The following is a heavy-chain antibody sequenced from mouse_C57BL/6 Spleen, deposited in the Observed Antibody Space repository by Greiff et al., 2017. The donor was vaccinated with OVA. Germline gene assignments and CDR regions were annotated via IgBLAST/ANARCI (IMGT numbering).Heavy chain of an antibody. CDR1: GFNIKTTY. CDR3: ARGLLGDYLDY. Sequence: DVKLVESVAELVRPGASVKLSCTASGFNIKTTYMHWVKQRPEQGLAWIGRIDPANGNTKYAPKFHGKATITADTSSNTAYLQLSSLTSEDTAIYYCARGLLGDYLDYWGQGTTLTVSS. CDR2: IDPANGNT. V-gene: IGHV14-3*01. D-gene: IGHD2-3*01. J-gene: IGHJ2*01.